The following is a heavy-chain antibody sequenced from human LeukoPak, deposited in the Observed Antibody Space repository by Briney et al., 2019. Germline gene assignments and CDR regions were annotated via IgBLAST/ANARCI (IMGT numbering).Heavy chain of an antibody. CDR3: AREEGYCSGGSCPTPFDY. D-gene: IGHD2-15*01. CDR2: ISAYNGNT. J-gene: IGHJ4*02. Sequence: ASVKVSCKASGYTFTSYGISWVRQAPGQGLEWMGWISAYNGNTNYAQKLQGRVTMTTDTSTSTAYMELRSLRSDDTAVYYCAREEGYCSGGSCPTPFDYGGQGTLVTVSS. V-gene: IGHV1-18*01. CDR1: GYTFTSYG.